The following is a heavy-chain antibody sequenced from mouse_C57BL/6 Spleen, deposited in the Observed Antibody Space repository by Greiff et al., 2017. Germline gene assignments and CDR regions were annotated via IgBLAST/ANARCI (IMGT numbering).Heavy chain of an antibody. Sequence: VQLQQSGAELVKPGASVTMSCKASGYTFTTYPIEWMKQNHGKSLEWIGNFHPYNDDTKYNEKFKGKATLTVEKSSSTVYLELIRLTSDDSAVYYCARGLYDGYSWFAYWGQGTLVTVSA. J-gene: IGHJ3*01. D-gene: IGHD2-3*01. CDR2: FHPYNDDT. CDR3: ARGLYDGYSWFAY. CDR1: GYTFTTYP. V-gene: IGHV1-47*01.